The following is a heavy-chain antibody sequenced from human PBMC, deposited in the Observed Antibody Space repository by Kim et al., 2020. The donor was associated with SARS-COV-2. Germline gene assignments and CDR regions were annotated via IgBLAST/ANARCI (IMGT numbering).Heavy chain of an antibody. CDR2: IIPIFGTA. J-gene: IGHJ4*02. V-gene: IGHV1-69*13. CDR1: GGTFSSYA. D-gene: IGHD5-12*01. CDR3: ARGFRPPSAHSGYDWEALDY. Sequence: SVKVSCKASGGTFSSYAISWVRQAPGQGLEWMGGIIPIFGTANYAQKFQGRVTITADESTSTAYMELSSLRSEDTAVYYCARGFRPPSAHSGYDWEALDYWGQGTLVTVSS.